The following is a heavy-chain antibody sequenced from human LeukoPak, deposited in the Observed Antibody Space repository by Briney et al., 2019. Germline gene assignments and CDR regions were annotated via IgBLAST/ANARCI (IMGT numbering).Heavy chain of an antibody. CDR2: IIPIFGTA. D-gene: IGHD1-26*01. J-gene: IGHJ6*02. Sequence: LVKVSCKASGGTFSSYAISWVRQAPGQGLEWMGGIIPIFGTANYAQKSQGRVTITADESTSTAYMELSSLRSEDTAVYYCARGGLGSYYANYYYYGMDVWGQGTTVTVSS. CDR3: ARGGLGSYYANYYYYGMDV. V-gene: IGHV1-69*13. CDR1: GGTFSSYA.